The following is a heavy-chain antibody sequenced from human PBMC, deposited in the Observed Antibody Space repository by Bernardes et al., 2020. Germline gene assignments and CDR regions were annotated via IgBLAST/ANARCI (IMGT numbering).Heavy chain of an antibody. D-gene: IGHD2-21*01. CDR3: SRQHGSYSGNWFDP. CDR1: GGSISRSTYY. V-gene: IGHV4-39*01. Sequence: SETLSLTCTVSGGSISRSTYYWGWVRLPPGKGLEWIGSVYYSGYTYYSPSLKSRVTMSVDTSKNHFSLRLSSVTAADTAVYYCSRQHGSYSGNWFDPWGQGTLVTVSS. J-gene: IGHJ5*02. CDR2: VYYSGYT.